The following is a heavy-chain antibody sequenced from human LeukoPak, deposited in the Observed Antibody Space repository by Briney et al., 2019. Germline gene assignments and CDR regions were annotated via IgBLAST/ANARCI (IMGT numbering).Heavy chain of an antibody. CDR2: IYHSGST. Sequence: ASETLSLTCTVSGYSISSGYYWGWIRQPPGKGLEWIGSIYHSGSTYYNPSLKSRVTISVDTSKNQFSLKLSSVTAADTAVYYCARVGLYSSSSVPSDYWGQGTLVTVSS. J-gene: IGHJ4*02. CDR1: GYSISSGYY. CDR3: ARVGLYSSSSVPSDY. V-gene: IGHV4-38-2*02. D-gene: IGHD6-6*01.